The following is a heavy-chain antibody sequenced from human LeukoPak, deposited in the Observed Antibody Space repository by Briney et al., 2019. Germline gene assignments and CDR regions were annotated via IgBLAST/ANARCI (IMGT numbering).Heavy chain of an antibody. V-gene: IGHV1-2*02. J-gene: IGHJ4*02. D-gene: IGHD1-26*01. CDR2: INPNSGGT. CDR3: ARVFYRRELLSFDY. CDR1: GYTFTSYA. Sequence: ASVKVSCKASGYTFTSYAMNWVRQAPGQGLEWMGWINPNSGGTNYAQKFQGRVTMTRDTSISTAYMELSRLRSDDTAVYYCARVFYRRELLSFDYWGQGTLVTVSS.